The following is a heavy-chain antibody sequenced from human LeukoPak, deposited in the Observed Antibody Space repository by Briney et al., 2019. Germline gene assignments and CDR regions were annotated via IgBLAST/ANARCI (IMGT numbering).Heavy chain of an antibody. CDR3: ARVFRRRDGSLFDY. Sequence: SETLSLTCSVSGGSISSYYWSWIRQPPGKGLEWIGYIYFSGRTNYNPSLKSRVTISVDTSKNRFSLKLSSVTAADTAVYYCARVFRRRDGSLFDYWGQGTLVTVSS. CDR1: GGSISSYY. D-gene: IGHD5-24*01. V-gene: IGHV4-59*01. J-gene: IGHJ4*02. CDR2: IYFSGRT.